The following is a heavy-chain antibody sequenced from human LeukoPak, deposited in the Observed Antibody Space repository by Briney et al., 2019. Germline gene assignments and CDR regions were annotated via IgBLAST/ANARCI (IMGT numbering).Heavy chain of an antibody. Sequence: PGGSLRLSCAASGFTLSNYWMHWVRQAPGKGPVWVSRINPDGSRIDYAESVRGRFTISRDSAKNTLYLQMNSLRAEDTAVYYCSRDFVGADDYWGQETLVTVSS. CDR1: GFTLSNYW. CDR2: INPDGSRI. J-gene: IGHJ4*02. CDR3: SRDFVGADDY. V-gene: IGHV3-74*01. D-gene: IGHD1-26*01.